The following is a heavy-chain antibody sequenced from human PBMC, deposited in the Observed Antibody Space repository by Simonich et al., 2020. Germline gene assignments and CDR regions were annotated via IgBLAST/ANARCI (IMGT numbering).Heavy chain of an antibody. J-gene: IGHJ4*02. CDR3: ARASRGTWWYYYFDY. CDR2: INYTNGKT. D-gene: IGHD2-15*01. V-gene: IGHV1-18*01. CDR1: GYTFTTYG. Sequence: QVQLVQSGAEVKKPGASVKGSCKASGYTFTTYGISWVRQAPGQGREWMGWINYTNGKTNNAQNHKDRVTMTPDTSTSNAYIELGSLRSDDTDVDYCARASRGTWWYYYFDYWGQGTLVTVSS.